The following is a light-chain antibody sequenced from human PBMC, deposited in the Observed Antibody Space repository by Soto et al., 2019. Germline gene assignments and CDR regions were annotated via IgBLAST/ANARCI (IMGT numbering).Light chain of an antibody. J-gene: IGKJ1*01. CDR2: GAS. Sequence: SVLTRSPRTVSFSPRERATLSCRASQSVSSSYLAWYQQKPGQAPRLLIYGASSRATGIPDRFSGSGSGTDFTLTISRLEPEDFAVYYCQQYGSSPWTFGQRTNVDIK. CDR3: QQYGSSPWT. CDR1: QSVSSSY. V-gene: IGKV3-20*01.